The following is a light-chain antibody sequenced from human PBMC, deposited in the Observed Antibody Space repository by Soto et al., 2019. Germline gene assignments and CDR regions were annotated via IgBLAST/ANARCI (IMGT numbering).Light chain of an antibody. CDR2: DVS. J-gene: IGKJ4*01. Sequence: EIVLTQSPATLSLSPGERATLSCRASQSVSSYLAWYQQKPGQTPRLLIYDVSNRAPGIPARFSGSGSGTVFTLSINILDSEDVAVYCCQQRSSWALTFGGVTKVEIK. CDR3: QQRSSWALT. CDR1: QSVSSY. V-gene: IGKV3-11*01.